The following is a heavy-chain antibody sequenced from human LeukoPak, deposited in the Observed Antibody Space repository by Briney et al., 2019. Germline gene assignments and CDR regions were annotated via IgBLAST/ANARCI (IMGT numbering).Heavy chain of an antibody. V-gene: IGHV4-39*07. D-gene: IGHD5-18*01. Sequence: SETLSLTCTVSGGSISTSSYYWGWVRQPPGKGLEWIGSIYYSGTTHYNPSLESRVTISVDTSKNQFSLKLASVTAADTAIYYCAKGAGGFSYYNWFDPWGQGTLVTVSS. CDR2: IYYSGTT. CDR3: AKGAGGFSYYNWFDP. J-gene: IGHJ5*02. CDR1: GGSISTSSYY.